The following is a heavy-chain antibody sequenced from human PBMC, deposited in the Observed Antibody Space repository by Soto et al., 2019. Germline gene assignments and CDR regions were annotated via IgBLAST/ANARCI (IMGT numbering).Heavy chain of an antibody. Sequence: GGSLRLSCAASGFTFSSYAMSWVRQAPGKGLEWVSAISGSGGSTYYADSVKGRFTISRDNSKNTLYLQMNSLRAEDTAVYYCAIRPGAIIGVLPRRRHFDYWGQGTLVTVSS. D-gene: IGHD1-26*01. J-gene: IGHJ4*02. CDR2: ISGSGGST. CDR3: AIRPGAIIGVLPRRRHFDY. V-gene: IGHV3-23*01. CDR1: GFTFSSYA.